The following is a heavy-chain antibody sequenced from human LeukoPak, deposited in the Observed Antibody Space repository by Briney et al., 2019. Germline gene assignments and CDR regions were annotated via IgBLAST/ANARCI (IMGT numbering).Heavy chain of an antibody. V-gene: IGHV3-20*04. Sequence: GGSLRLSCADSGFNFDDYGMSWVRQAPGKGLEWVSGIDWNGGDTSYADSVKGRFTISRDNAKNSLYLQMNSLRAEDTAVYYCARGGYYYDSSGPNWFDPWGQGTLVTVSS. J-gene: IGHJ5*02. D-gene: IGHD3-22*01. CDR3: ARGGYYYDSSGPNWFDP. CDR1: GFNFDDYG. CDR2: IDWNGGDT.